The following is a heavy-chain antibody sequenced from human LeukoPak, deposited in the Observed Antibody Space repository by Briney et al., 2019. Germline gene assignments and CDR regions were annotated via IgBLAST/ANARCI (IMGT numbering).Heavy chain of an antibody. Sequence: PGGSLRLSCAASGFTFSSHAMNWVRQAPGKGLEWVSAISGSGGSTYYADSVKGRFAISRDDSKSTLYLQMNSLRGEDTAVYYCAKDFGRNLGGPGYWGRGTLVIVSS. CDR1: GFTFSSHA. J-gene: IGHJ4*02. V-gene: IGHV3-23*01. CDR2: ISGSGGST. D-gene: IGHD3-10*01. CDR3: AKDFGRNLGGPGY.